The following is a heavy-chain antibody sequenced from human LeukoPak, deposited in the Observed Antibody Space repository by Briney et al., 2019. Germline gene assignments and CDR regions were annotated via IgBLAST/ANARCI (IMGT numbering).Heavy chain of an antibody. V-gene: IGHV3-23*01. CDR2: ISGSGGST. D-gene: IGHD3-22*01. CDR1: GFTFSSYA. Sequence: PGGSLRLSCAASGFTFSSYAMSWVRQAPGKGLEWVSAISGSGGSTYYADSVKGRFTISRDNAKNSLYLQMNSLRAEDTAVYYCARDISSGYLDYWGQGTLVTVSS. J-gene: IGHJ4*02. CDR3: ARDISSGYLDY.